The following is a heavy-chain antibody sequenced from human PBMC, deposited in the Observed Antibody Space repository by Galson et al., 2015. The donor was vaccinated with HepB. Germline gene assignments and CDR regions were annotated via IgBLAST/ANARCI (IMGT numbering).Heavy chain of an antibody. J-gene: IGHJ4*02. CDR3: AKDRYGSGSYYALDY. CDR1: GFTFSSYG. V-gene: IGHV3-30*18. CDR2: ISYDGSNK. D-gene: IGHD3-10*01. Sequence: SLRLSCAASGFTFSSYGMHWVRQAPGKGLEWVAVISYDGSNKYYADSVKGRFTISRDNSKNTLYLQMNSLRAEDTAVYYCAKDRYGSGSYYALDYWGQGTLVTVSS.